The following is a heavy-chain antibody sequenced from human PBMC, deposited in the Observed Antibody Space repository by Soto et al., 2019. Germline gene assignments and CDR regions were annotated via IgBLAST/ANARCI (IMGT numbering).Heavy chain of an antibody. Sequence: EVQLVESGGGLVQPGGSLRLSCAASGFTFSSYWMSWVRQAPGKGLEWVANIKQDGSEKYYVDSVKGRFTIARDNAKNSLYLQMNSLRAEDTAVYYCARDTGDAGRLYGYWGQGTLVTVSS. CDR1: GFTFSSYW. CDR2: IKQDGSEK. V-gene: IGHV3-7*01. CDR3: ARDTGDAGRLYGY. D-gene: IGHD7-27*01. J-gene: IGHJ4*02.